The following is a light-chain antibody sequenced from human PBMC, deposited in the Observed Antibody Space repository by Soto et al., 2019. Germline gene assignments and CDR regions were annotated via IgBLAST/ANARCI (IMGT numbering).Light chain of an antibody. CDR1: QSVSSK. J-gene: IGKJ1*01. Sequence: EIVMTQSPATLSVSPGERATLSCRASQSVSSKFAWYQQKRGQAPRLLIYGASTRAPGIRARFSGSGSGTEFTLTISSLLSEDFEVYYGQQYNNWPRTFGKGTKVDIK. V-gene: IGKV3-15*01. CDR3: QQYNNWPRT. CDR2: GAS.